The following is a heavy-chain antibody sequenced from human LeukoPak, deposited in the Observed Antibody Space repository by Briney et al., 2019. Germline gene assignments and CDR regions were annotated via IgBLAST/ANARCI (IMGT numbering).Heavy chain of an antibody. CDR2: ISYDGSNK. CDR3: ARTGYSSSSNYYYYGMGV. CDR1: GFTFSSYA. V-gene: IGHV3-30*04. Sequence: PGGSLRLSCAASGFTFSSYAMHWVRQAPGKGLEWVAVISYDGSNKYYADSVKGRFTISRDNSKNTLYLQMNSLRAEDTAVYYCARTGYSSSSNYYYYGMGVWGQGTTVTVSS. J-gene: IGHJ6*02. D-gene: IGHD6-6*01.